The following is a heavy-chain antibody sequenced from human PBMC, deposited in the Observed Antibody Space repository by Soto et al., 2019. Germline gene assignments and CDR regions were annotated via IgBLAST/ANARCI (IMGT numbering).Heavy chain of an antibody. CDR2: ISSSSSYT. Sequence: PGGSLRLSCAASGFTFSDYYMSWIRQAPGKGLEWVSYISSSSSYTNYADSVKGRFTISRDNAKNSLYLQMNSLRAEDTAVYYCARDRVLPGDYYYGMDVWGQGTTVTVSS. J-gene: IGHJ6*02. D-gene: IGHD3-10*01. V-gene: IGHV3-11*05. CDR1: GFTFSDYY. CDR3: ARDRVLPGDYYYGMDV.